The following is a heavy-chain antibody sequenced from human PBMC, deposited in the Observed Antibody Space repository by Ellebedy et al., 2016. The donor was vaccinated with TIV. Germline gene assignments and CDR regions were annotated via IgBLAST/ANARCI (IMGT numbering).Heavy chain of an antibody. D-gene: IGHD5-24*01. CDR1: GFTFSSYH. V-gene: IGHV3-48*02. CDR3: VIWGPPNYNFDY. J-gene: IGHJ4*02. Sequence: GGSLRLXXAASGFTFSSYHMNWVRQAPGKGPEWVAHISSTGSTRYYADSVKGRFTISRDNAKNSLYLQMNSLRDEDTAVYYCVIWGPPNYNFDYWGQGTLVTVSS. CDR2: ISSTGSTR.